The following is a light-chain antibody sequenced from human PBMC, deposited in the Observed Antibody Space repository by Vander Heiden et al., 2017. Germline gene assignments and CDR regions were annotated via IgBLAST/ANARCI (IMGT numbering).Light chain of an antibody. J-gene: IGLJ1*01. CDR2: GNN. CDR3: QSYDTSHYV. V-gene: IGLV1-40*01. Sequence: QSVLTQPPSVSGAPGQRVTISCTGSSSNIGAGYDVHWYQHLPGAAPKLLIYGNNNRPSGVPDRFSGSKSGTSASLAITGLQAEDAADYYCQSYDTSHYVFGTGTKVTVL. CDR1: SSNIGAGYD.